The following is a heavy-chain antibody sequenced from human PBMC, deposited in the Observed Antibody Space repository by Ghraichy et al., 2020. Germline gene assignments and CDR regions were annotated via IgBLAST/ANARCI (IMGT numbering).Heavy chain of an antibody. V-gene: IGHV4-59*01. Sequence: SQTLSLTCGVSNSSLSTYYWSWIRQPPGKELEWIGYIYYSGTAYYMPSLESRVTISIDTSKNQFSLQITSVAAADTAVYYCARQAGSPSYFDYWGQGKLVTVSS. CDR3: ARQAGSPSYFDY. CDR2: IYYSGTA. CDR1: NSSLSTYY. D-gene: IGHD1-26*01. J-gene: IGHJ4*02.